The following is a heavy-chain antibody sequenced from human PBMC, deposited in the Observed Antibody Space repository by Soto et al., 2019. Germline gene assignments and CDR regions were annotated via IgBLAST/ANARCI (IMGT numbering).Heavy chain of an antibody. V-gene: IGHV6-1*01. CDR2: TYYRSKWYN. CDR1: GYSVSSNSAA. CDR3: AREREQLPSTYPHFVDV. Sequence: SQTLSLTCAISGYSVSSNSAAWNWIRQSPSRGLEWLGRTYYRSKWYNDYAVSVKSRITINPDTSKNQFSLQLNSVTPEDTAVYYCAREREQLPSTYPHFVDVWGQGTTVTVSS. D-gene: IGHD6-6*01. J-gene: IGHJ6*02.